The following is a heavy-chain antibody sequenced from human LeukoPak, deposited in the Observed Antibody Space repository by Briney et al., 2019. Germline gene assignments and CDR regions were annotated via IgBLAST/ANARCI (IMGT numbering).Heavy chain of an antibody. V-gene: IGHV3-21*01. CDR2: ISSSSSYI. Sequence: GGSLRLSCAASGFTFSSYSMNWVRQAPGKGLEWVSSISSSSSYIYYADSVKGRFTISRDNAKNSLYLQMNSLRAEDTAVYYCARDLTDYYDSSGYYYRFDYWGQGTLVTVSS. CDR3: ARDLTDYYDSSGYYYRFDY. D-gene: IGHD3-22*01. J-gene: IGHJ4*02. CDR1: GFTFSSYS.